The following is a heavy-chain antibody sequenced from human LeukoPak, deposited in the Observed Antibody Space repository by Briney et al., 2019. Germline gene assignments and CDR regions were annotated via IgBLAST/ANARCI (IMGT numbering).Heavy chain of an antibody. D-gene: IGHD6-13*01. CDR1: GFTFSSYS. CDR2: IISSSSYI. J-gene: IGHJ4*02. Sequence: GGSLRHSCAASGFTFSSYSMNWVRQAPGKGLEWVSSIISSSSYIYYADSVKGRFTISRDNAKNSLYLQMNSLRAEDTAVYYCAREKYSSSWYPAPFDYWGQGTLVTVSS. CDR3: AREKYSSSWYPAPFDY. V-gene: IGHV3-21*01.